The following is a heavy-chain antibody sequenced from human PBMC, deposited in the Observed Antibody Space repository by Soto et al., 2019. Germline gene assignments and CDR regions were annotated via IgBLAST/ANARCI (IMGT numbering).Heavy chain of an antibody. CDR2: IIPILGIA. J-gene: IGHJ4*02. V-gene: IGHV1-69*02. Sequence: QVQLVQSGAEVKKPGSSVKVSCKASGGTFSSYTISWVRQAPGQGLEWMGRIIPILGIANYAQKFQGRVTITADKSTSTAYMELSSLRSEDTAVYYCAVEGVEWELLYDYWGQGTLVTVSS. D-gene: IGHD1-26*01. CDR1: GGTFSSYT. CDR3: AVEGVEWELLYDY.